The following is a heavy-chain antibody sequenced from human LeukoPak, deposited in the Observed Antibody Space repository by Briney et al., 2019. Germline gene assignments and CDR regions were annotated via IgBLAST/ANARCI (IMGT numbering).Heavy chain of an antibody. CDR3: AKDSGSVGSGYLQQFDY. Sequence: GGSLRLPCAASGFTFSSYAMSWVRQAPGQGLEWVSAISGSAGTTYYADAVKGRFTISRDNSRNTLYLQMNSLRAEDTAVYYCAKDSGSVGSGYLQQFDYWGQGTLVTVSS. D-gene: IGHD3-22*01. CDR2: ISGSAGTT. V-gene: IGHV3-23*01. CDR1: GFTFSSYA. J-gene: IGHJ4*02.